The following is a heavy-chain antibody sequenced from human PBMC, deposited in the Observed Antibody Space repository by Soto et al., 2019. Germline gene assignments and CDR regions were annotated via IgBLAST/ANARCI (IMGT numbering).Heavy chain of an antibody. V-gene: IGHV1-18*01. J-gene: IGHJ2*01. CDR1: GYTFTNYG. D-gene: IGHD2-2*01. CDR3: ARDGDRCTSTRCSPWPDTHFDL. CDR2: ISPYNGNT. Sequence: QVQLVQSGDEVKKPGASVKVSCKASGYTFTNYGISWVRQAPGQGLEWMGWISPYNGNTKYPQTLQGRVTMTTDTSTRTSYMELRSLRSDDTAVYFCARDGDRCTSTRCSPWPDTHFDLWGRGTLVTVSS.